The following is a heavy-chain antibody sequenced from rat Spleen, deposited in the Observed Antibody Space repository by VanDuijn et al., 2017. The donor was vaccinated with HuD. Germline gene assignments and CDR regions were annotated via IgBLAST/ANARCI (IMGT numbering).Heavy chain of an antibody. CDR1: GFTFSDYN. CDR2: ITSSGGNA. Sequence: EVQLVESGGGLVQPGRSLKLSCAASGFTFSDYNMAWVRQAPTKGLEWVAYITSSGGNAFYRDSVKGRFTISRDIAKSTLYLQMNNLRSEDTATYYCAKETGYNSYFDYWGQGVMVTVSS. CDR3: AKETGYNSYFDY. V-gene: IGHV5-27*01. D-gene: IGHD1-4*01. J-gene: IGHJ2*01.